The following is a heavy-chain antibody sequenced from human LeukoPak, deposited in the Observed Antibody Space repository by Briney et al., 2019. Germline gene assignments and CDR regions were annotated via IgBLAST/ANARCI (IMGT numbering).Heavy chain of an antibody. CDR2: IYHTGST. J-gene: IGHJ4*02. D-gene: IGHD5-18*01. CDR3: ARDHVDTAMADY. CDR1: GGSISSGDYY. V-gene: IGHV4-30-4*01. Sequence: ASETLCLTCTVSGGSISSGDYYWSWIRQPPGKGLEWTGYIYHTGSTYYNPSLKSRVAISIDTSKNQFSLKLSSVTAADTAVYYCARDHVDTAMADYWGQGTLVTVSS.